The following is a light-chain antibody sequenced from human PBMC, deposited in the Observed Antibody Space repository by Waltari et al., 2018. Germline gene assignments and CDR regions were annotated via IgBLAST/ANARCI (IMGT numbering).Light chain of an antibody. J-gene: IGLJ3*02. CDR1: SSDFSVSQS. Sequence: QSALTQPASVSGSPGQSITISCTGTSSDFSVSQSVSWYQQHPGRAPKLILYDVIKRPSGVSARFSGSKSADTASLTILGLQAEDEADYYCNSYATANSWVFGGGTKLTVL. CDR2: DVI. V-gene: IGLV2-14*01. CDR3: NSYATANSWV.